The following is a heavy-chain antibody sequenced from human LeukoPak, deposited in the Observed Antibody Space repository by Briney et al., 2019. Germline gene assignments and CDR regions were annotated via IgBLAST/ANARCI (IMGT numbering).Heavy chain of an antibody. D-gene: IGHD1-1*01. Sequence: ASAKDSCKASGYTFTSSGISWVRQDPGQGREWMAWISAYNGNTNHAQKLQGSVTVNTETSASTAYIELRSLRSDDTSVYYCSRGRRNAGGPLDYWGQGILVTVSS. CDR3: SRGRRNAGGPLDY. CDR1: GYTFTSSG. CDR2: ISAYNGNT. V-gene: IGHV1-18*01. J-gene: IGHJ4*02.